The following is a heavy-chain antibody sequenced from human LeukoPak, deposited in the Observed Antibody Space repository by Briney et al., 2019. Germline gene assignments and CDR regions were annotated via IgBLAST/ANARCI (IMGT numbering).Heavy chain of an antibody. CDR2: IKQDGSEK. V-gene: IGHV3-7*01. D-gene: IGHD6-13*01. J-gene: IGHJ4*02. CDR3: ARGGRKQQLAQDRNDY. CDR1: GFTFSSYW. Sequence: GGSLRLSGAASGFTFSSYWMSWVRQAPGKGLEGVANIKQDGSEKYYVDSVKGRFTISRDNAKNSLYLQMNSLRAEDTAVYYCARGGRKQQLAQDRNDYWGQGTLVTVSS.